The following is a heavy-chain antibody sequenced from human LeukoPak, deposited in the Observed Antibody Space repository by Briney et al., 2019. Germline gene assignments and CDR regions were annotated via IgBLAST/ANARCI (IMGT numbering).Heavy chain of an antibody. D-gene: IGHD3-22*01. CDR3: ARLLLTSSYYDRLWTFDY. V-gene: IGHV4-4*07. CDR1: GGSISDYY. J-gene: IGHJ4*02. Sequence: SETLSLTCTVSGGSISDYYWTWIRQPAGQGLEWIGRIKTSGSTKYNPSLNSRVTMSVDTSKNQFSLKLSSVTAADTAVYYCARLLLTSSYYDRLWTFDYWGQGSLVTVSS. CDR2: IKTSGST.